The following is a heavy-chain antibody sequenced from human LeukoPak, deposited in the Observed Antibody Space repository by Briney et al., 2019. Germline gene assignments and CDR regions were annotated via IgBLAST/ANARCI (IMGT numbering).Heavy chain of an antibody. J-gene: IGHJ6*02. CDR3: ARVRVRAVLITYYYYSMDV. CDR2: ISYDGGHK. Sequence: GGSLRLSCVASGFTFSSYAIHWVRQAPGKGLQWVAVISYDGGHKDYANSVKGRFTISRDNSKNTLYLQMNSLRAEDTAVYYCARVRVRAVLITYYYYSMDVWGQGTTVTVSS. V-gene: IGHV3-30*04. D-gene: IGHD3-10*01. CDR1: GFTFSSYA.